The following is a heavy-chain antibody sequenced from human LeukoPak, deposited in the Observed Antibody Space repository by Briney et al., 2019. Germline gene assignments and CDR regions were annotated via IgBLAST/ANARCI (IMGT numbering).Heavy chain of an antibody. J-gene: IGHJ4*02. V-gene: IGHV3-48*02. D-gene: IGHD1-26*01. CDR1: GFTFSSYS. CDR2: ISSSSSTI. Sequence: GGSLRLSCAASGFTFSSYSMNWVRQAPGKGLEWVSYISSSSSTIYYADSVKGRFTISRDNAKNSLYLQMNSLRDEDTAVYYCARDRRSIVGATLHSDYWGQGTLVTVSS. CDR3: ARDRRSIVGATLHSDY.